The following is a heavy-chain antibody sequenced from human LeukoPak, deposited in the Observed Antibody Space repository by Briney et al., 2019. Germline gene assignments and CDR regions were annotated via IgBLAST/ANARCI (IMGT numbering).Heavy chain of an antibody. J-gene: IGHJ5*02. CDR1: GYSFTNYA. Sequence: SVKVSCKASGYSFTNYAMNWVRQAPGQGLEWMGGIIPIFGTANYAQKFQGRVTITADKSTSTAYMELSSLRSEDTAVYYCARDNSVEDTAWWFDPWGQGTLVTVSS. CDR2: IIPIFGTA. D-gene: IGHD4-23*01. CDR3: ARDNSVEDTAWWFDP. V-gene: IGHV1-69*06.